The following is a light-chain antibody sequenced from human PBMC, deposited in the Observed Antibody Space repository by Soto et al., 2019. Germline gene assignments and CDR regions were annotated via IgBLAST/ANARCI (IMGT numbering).Light chain of an antibody. Sequence: DVVMTQSPLSLPVTLGQPASISCRSIQSLIYSDVNTYLNWFQQRPGQSPRRLIYKVSNRDSGVPDRLSGSGSGTNFSVKISRVEAEDLGVYYCIQGTYWASRWKLRQGSKVDIK. J-gene: IGKJ1*01. CDR2: KVS. CDR1: QSLIYSDVNTY. CDR3: IQGTYWASRWK. V-gene: IGKV2-30*01.